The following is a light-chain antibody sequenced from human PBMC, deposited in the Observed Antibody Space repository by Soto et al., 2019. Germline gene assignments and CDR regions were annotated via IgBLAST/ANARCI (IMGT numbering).Light chain of an antibody. CDR2: ANN. CDR1: SSNIGAGYD. J-gene: IGLJ1*01. Sequence: QSVLTQPPSVSGAPGQRVTISCSGSSSNIGAGYDVHWYQQLPGKAPKLLIYANNNRPSGVPDRFFGSKSVPSASLAIAGLQAEDEADYYCQSYDSSLTVFGTGTKLTVL. CDR3: QSYDSSLTV. V-gene: IGLV1-40*01.